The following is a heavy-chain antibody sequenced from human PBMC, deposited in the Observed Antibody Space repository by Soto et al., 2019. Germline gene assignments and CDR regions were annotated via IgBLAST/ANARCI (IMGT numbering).Heavy chain of an antibody. J-gene: IGHJ4*02. CDR3: ARDGSDYYYGSSGYYYFDY. CDR2: ISAYNGNT. CDR1: GYTFTSYG. V-gene: IGHV1-18*01. D-gene: IGHD3-22*01. Sequence: ASVKVSCKASGYTFTSYGISWVRQAPGQGLEWMGWISAYNGNTNYAQKLQGRVTMTTDTSTSTAYMELRSLRSDDTAVYYCARDGSDYYYGSSGYYYFDYWGQGTLVTVSS.